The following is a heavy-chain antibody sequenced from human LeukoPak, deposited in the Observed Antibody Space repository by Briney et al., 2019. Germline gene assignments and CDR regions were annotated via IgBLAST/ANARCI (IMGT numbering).Heavy chain of an antibody. V-gene: IGHV3-23*01. D-gene: IGHD6-13*01. J-gene: IGHJ4*02. Sequence: GGSLGLSCAASGFTFSSYAMSWVRQAPGKGMEWGSAFGVSGGSTYYANSVKGLFTISRDNSKNTLYLQMNSLRAEDTAVYYCAKGPGIAAVGSYDYWGQGTLVTGPS. CDR3: AKGPGIAAVGSYDY. CDR1: GFTFSSYA. CDR2: FGVSGGST.